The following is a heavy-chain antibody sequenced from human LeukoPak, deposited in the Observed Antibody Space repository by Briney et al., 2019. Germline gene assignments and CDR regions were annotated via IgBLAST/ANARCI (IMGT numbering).Heavy chain of an antibody. CDR3: AKLGGQEIYNYYVGV. J-gene: IGHJ6*03. CDR2: IIDNGDTT. CDR1: GFTFSSHW. V-gene: IGHV3-23*01. Sequence: PGGSLRLSCEASGFTFSSHWMSWVRQAPGKGLEWVSGIIDNGDTTYHANSVKGRFTISRDNSKNTLYLQMHSLRAEDTAVYYCAKLGGQEIYNYYVGVWGKGTTVAVSS. D-gene: IGHD3-16*01.